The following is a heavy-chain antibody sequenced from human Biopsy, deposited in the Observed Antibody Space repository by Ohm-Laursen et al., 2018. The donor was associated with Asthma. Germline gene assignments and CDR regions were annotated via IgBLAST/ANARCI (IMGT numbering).Heavy chain of an antibody. CDR3: ARASVVKHYYYYGMDV. CDR1: GFTFSDYA. Sequence: SLRLSRAASGFTFSDYAIYWVRQAPGKGLEWVAFISYDGSDKFYADSVKGRFTTSRDNPQNTLDLHMNRLTFEDTAVYYCARASVVKHYYYYGMDVWGPGTTVTVFS. CDR2: ISYDGSDK. V-gene: IGHV3-30-3*01. J-gene: IGHJ6*02.